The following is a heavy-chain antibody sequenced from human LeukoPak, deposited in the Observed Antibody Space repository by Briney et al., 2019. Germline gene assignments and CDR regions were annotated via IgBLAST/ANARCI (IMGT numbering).Heavy chain of an antibody. CDR1: GFTFSSYA. V-gene: IGHV3-30-3*01. Sequence: PGGSLRLSCAASGFTFSSYAMHWVRQAPGKGLEWVAVISYDGSNKYYADSVKGRFTISRDNSKNTLYLQMNSLRSDDTAVYYCARDYEGYGDYVGADYWGQGTLVTVSS. D-gene: IGHD4-17*01. J-gene: IGHJ4*02. CDR3: ARDYEGYGDYVGADY. CDR2: ISYDGSNK.